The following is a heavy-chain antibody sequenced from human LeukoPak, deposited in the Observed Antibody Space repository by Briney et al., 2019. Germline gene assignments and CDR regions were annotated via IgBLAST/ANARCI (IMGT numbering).Heavy chain of an antibody. V-gene: IGHV1-69*05. Sequence: WASVKVSCKASGGTFSSYAISWVRQAPGQGLEWMGGIIPIFGTANYAQKFQGRVTITTDESTSTAYMELSSLRSEDTAVYYCASEGGAGGGFDYWGQGTLVTVSS. D-gene: IGHD1-26*01. J-gene: IGHJ4*02. CDR3: ASEGGAGGGFDY. CDR2: IIPIFGTA. CDR1: GGTFSSYA.